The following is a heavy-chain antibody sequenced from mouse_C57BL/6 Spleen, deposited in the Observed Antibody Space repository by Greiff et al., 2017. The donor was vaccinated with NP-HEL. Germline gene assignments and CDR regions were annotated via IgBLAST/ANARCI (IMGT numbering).Heavy chain of an antibody. D-gene: IGHD1-1*01. J-gene: IGHJ1*03. CDR1: GYTFTDYE. CDR3: TRPRGYGSSYGYFDV. Sequence: VQLQQSGAELVRPGASVTLSCKASGYTFTDYEMHWVKQTPVHGLEWIGAIDPETGGTAYNQKFKGKAILTADKSSSTAYMELRSRASEASAVYYCTRPRGYGSSYGYFDVWGTGTTVTVSS. V-gene: IGHV1-15*01. CDR2: IDPETGGT.